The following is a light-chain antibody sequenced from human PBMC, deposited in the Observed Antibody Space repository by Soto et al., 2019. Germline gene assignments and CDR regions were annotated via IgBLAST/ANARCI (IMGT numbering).Light chain of an antibody. J-gene: IGKJ1*01. CDR1: QSVSGW. V-gene: IGKV1-5*01. CDR2: DAS. Sequence: DIPMTQSPSTLSPSVGDTGTVTCRASQSVSGWLAWYQQKPGEAPKLLIYDASALPRGVPSRFSGSGSGTKFTLTIASLQPDDFATYYCQQYETFSGTFGPGTKVDIK. CDR3: QQYETFSGT.